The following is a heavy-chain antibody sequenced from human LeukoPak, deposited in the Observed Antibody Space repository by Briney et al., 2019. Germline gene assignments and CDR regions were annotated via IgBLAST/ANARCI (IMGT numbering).Heavy chain of an antibody. J-gene: IGHJ4*02. CDR2: INPTTGDT. D-gene: IGHD4/OR15-4a*01. V-gene: IGHV1-2*02. Sequence: ASVKVSCKASGYTFTGYYIHWVRQAPGQGLEWRGWINPTTGDTTPAQNFQARITMTRHTSITTAYMALSRLRCYHPAVSDCAGGCMKNPRHSDSWGRGPLVTVSS. CDR1: GYTFTGYY. CDR3: AGGCMKNPRHSDS.